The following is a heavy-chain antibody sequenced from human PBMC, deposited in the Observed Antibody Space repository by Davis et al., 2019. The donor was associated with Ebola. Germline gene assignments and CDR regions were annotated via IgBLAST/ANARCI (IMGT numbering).Heavy chain of an antibody. Sequence: PGGSLRLSCAASGFTFGSDWMSWVRQAPGKGLEWVANIKQDGSEKYYVDSVKGRFTISRDNAKNSLYLQMNSLRAEDTAVYYCARAFSSGSITPFDYWGQGTLVTVSS. J-gene: IGHJ4*02. D-gene: IGHD3-22*01. CDR2: IKQDGSEK. V-gene: IGHV3-7*03. CDR1: GFTFGSDW. CDR3: ARAFSSGSITPFDY.